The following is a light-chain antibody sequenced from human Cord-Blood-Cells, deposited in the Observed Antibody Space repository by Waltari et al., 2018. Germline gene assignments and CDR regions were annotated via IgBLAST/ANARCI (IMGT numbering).Light chain of an antibody. V-gene: IGKV1-39*01. Sequence: QLAQSPSSLSASVGDRVTITCRASQSISSYLNWYQQKPGKAPKLLIYAASSLQSGVPSRFSGSGSGTDFTLTISSLQPEDFATYYCQQSYSTPPTFGQGTKVEIK. CDR2: AAS. CDR1: QSISSY. J-gene: IGKJ1*01. CDR3: QQSYSTPPT.